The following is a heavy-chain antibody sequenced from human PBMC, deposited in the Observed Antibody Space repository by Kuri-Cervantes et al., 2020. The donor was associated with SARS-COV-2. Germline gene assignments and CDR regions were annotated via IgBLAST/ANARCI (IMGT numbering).Heavy chain of an antibody. Sequence: GESLKISCVVSGFSLRNYGLNWLRLAPGKGLEWVSTISSRGGSTFYADSVKGRFTISRDNSKDTLYLQVNGLRAEDTAIYYCVLFNSLNTRAFDYWGQGVLVTVSS. V-gene: IGHV3-23*01. CDR3: VLFNSLNTRAFDY. J-gene: IGHJ4*02. CDR1: GFSLRNYG. D-gene: IGHD1/OR15-1a*01. CDR2: ISSRGGST.